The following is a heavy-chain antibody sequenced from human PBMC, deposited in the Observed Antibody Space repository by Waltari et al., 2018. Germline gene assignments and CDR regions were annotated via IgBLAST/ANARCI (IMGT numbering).Heavy chain of an antibody. D-gene: IGHD2-2*01. J-gene: IGHJ6*03. V-gene: IGHV3-49*03. CDR1: GFTFGDYA. CDR3: TREQDIVVVPDYYMDV. CDR2: IRSKAYGGTT. Sequence: EVQLVESGGGLVQPGRSLRLSCTASGFTFGDYAMSWFRQAPGKGLEWVGFIRSKAYGGTTEYAASVKGRFTISRDDSKSIAYLQMNSLKTEDTAVYYCTREQDIVVVPDYYMDVWGKGTTVTISS.